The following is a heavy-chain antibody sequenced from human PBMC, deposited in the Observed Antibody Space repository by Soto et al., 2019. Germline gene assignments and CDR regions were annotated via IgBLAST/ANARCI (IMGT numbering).Heavy chain of an antibody. J-gene: IGHJ4*02. D-gene: IGHD6-13*01. Sequence: PGGSLRLSCAASGFTFSSYSMNWVRQAPGKGLEWVSSISSGSSYIYYADSVKGRFTISRDNAKNSLYLQMNSLRAEDTAVYYCARDTSSSWYYFDYWGQGTLVTVSS. CDR3: ARDTSSSWYYFDY. CDR2: ISSGSSYI. CDR1: GFTFSSYS. V-gene: IGHV3-21*01.